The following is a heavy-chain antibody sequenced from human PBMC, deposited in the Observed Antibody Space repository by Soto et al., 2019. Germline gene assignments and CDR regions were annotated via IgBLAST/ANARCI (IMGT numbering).Heavy chain of an antibody. CDR3: VRPTVAGCTPDYFDY. J-gene: IGHJ4*02. D-gene: IGHD6-19*01. CDR2: INHDGSEI. V-gene: IGHV3-7*01. Sequence: EVQLVESGGGLVQPGGSLRLSCAASGFTFSSYWMTWVRQAPGKGLEWVAQINHDGSEIYYVDSVKGRFTTSRDNAKNSLYLQMSSLRAEDTAVYYCVRPTVAGCTPDYFDYWGQGTLVTVSS. CDR1: GFTFSSYW.